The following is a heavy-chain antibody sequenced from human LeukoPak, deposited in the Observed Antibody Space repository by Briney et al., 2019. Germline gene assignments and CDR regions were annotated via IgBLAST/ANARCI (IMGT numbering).Heavy chain of an antibody. CDR1: GLTFSNFP. D-gene: IGHD3-22*01. Sequence: GGSLRLSCAASGLTFSNFPMHWVRQPPGKGLEWVALIQDDGATTNYADSVRGRFTISRDNSKSTVYLRMNSLKPDDTAVYYCATQSITLVVVISPFDYWGQGTLVTVSS. V-gene: IGHV3-30*02. CDR3: ATQSITLVVVISPFDY. J-gene: IGHJ4*02. CDR2: IQDDGATT.